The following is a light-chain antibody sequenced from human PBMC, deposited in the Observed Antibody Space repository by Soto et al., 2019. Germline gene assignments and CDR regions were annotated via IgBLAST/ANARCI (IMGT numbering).Light chain of an antibody. CDR1: SSNIGAGYD. CDR3: QSYDSSLSGSYV. Sequence: QLVLTQPPSVSGAPGQRVTISCTGSSSNIGAGYDVHWYQQLPRTAPKLLIYGNSNRPSGVPDRFSGSKSGTSASLAITGLQAEDEADYYCQSYDSSLSGSYVFGTGTKLTVL. CDR2: GNS. J-gene: IGLJ1*01. V-gene: IGLV1-40*01.